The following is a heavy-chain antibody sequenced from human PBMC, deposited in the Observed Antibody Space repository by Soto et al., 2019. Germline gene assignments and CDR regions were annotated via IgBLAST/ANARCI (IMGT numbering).Heavy chain of an antibody. CDR2: IYSAGNT. CDR1: GFTVSSNY. V-gene: IGHV3-66*01. Sequence: GGSLRLSCAASGFTVSSNYMSWVRQAPGKGLEWISIIYSAGNTYYADSVKGRFTISRDNSKNTLYIQMNSLGAEDTAVYYCARNLMDYDILTGYYMAYYFDYWGQGTLVTVSS. D-gene: IGHD3-9*01. CDR3: ARNLMDYDILTGYYMAYYFDY. J-gene: IGHJ4*02.